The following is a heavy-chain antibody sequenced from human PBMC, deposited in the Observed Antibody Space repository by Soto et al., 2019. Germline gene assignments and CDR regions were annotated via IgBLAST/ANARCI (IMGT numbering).Heavy chain of an antibody. V-gene: IGHV4-30-4*01. CDR1: GGSISSGDYY. J-gene: IGHJ3*02. CDR3: ARFDSSGALDAFDI. Sequence: SETLSLTCTVSGGSISSGDYYWSWIRQPPGKGLEWIGYIYYSGSTYYNPSLKRRVTISVDTSKNQFSRKLSSVTAADTAVYYCARFDSSGALDAFDIWGQGTMVTVS. D-gene: IGHD6-19*01. CDR2: IYYSGST.